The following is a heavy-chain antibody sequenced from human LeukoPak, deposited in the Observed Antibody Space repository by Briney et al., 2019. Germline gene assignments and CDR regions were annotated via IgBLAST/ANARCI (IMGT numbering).Heavy chain of an antibody. J-gene: IGHJ4*02. Sequence: GGSLRLSCAASGFTFSSYGMHWVRQAPGKGLEWVTFIRYDGSNKYYADSVKGRFTISRDNSKNTLYLQMNSLRAEDTAVYYCARIGLSGWYATSFDYWGQGTLVTVSS. V-gene: IGHV3-30*02. CDR2: IRYDGSNK. D-gene: IGHD6-19*01. CDR1: GFTFSSYG. CDR3: ARIGLSGWYATSFDY.